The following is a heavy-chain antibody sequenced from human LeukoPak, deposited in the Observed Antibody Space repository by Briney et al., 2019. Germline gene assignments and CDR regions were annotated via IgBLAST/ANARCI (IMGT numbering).Heavy chain of an antibody. CDR2: INHSGST. CDR3: ARVGGIVVVPATARVRAFDI. J-gene: IGHJ3*02. CDR1: GGSFSGYY. Sequence: SETLSLTCAVYGGSFSGYYWSWIRQPPGKGLEWIGEINHSGSTYYNPSLKSRVTISVDTSKNQFSLKLSSVAAADTAVYYCARVGGIVVVPATARVRAFDIWGQGTMVTVSS. V-gene: IGHV4-34*01. D-gene: IGHD2-2*01.